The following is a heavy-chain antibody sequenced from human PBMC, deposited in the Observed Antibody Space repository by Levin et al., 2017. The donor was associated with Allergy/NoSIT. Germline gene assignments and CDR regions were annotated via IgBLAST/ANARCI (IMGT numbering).Heavy chain of an antibody. J-gene: IGHJ2*01. CDR2: IGGSGDST. CDR3: AKDNGANYWYFDL. CDR1: GFTFSSYA. D-gene: IGHD4/OR15-4a*01. Sequence: GGSLRLSCAASGFTFSSYAMSWVRQAPGKGLEWVSTIGGSGDSTYYADSVKGRFTISRDNSKNTLYLQINSLRAEDTATYYCAKDNGANYWYFDLWGRGTLVTVSS. V-gene: IGHV3-23*01.